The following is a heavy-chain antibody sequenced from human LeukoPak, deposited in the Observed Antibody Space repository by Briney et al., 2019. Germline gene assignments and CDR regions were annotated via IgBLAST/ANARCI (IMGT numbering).Heavy chain of an antibody. J-gene: IGHJ5*01. CDR1: GFTFDDYG. V-gene: IGHV3-20*04. CDR2: INWNGGST. Sequence: RPAGYLRLSCAASGFTFDDYGMSWVRQAPGKGLEWVSGINWNGGSTGYADSVKGRFTISRDNAKNSLYLQMNSLRAEDTALYYCGRAKDLQQLVPFDSWGQGTLVTVSS. CDR3: GRAKDLQQLVPFDS. D-gene: IGHD6-13*01.